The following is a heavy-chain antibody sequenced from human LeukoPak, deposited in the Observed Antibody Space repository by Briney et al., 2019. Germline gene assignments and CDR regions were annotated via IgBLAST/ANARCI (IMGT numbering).Heavy chain of an antibody. D-gene: IGHD3-10*01. Sequence: SETLSLTCAVYGGSFSGYYWSWIRQPPGKGLEWIGEINHSGSTNYNPPLKSRVTISVDTSKNQFSLKLSSVTAADTAVYYCARGQPRRYYYGSGSYSPFDYWGQGTLVTVSS. J-gene: IGHJ4*02. CDR3: ARGQPRRYYYGSGSYSPFDY. CDR2: INHSGST. V-gene: IGHV4-34*01. CDR1: GGSFSGYY.